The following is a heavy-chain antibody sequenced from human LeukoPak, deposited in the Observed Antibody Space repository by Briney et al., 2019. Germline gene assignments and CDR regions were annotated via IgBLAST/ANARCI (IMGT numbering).Heavy chain of an antibody. Sequence: SETLSLTCTVSGGSISSSNYYWGWIRQPPGKGLEWIGYIYYSGSTNYDSSLKSRVTIQVDTSKSQFSLKLSSVTAADTAVYYCARTYGSKSNYYFDYWGQGTLVTVSS. J-gene: IGHJ4*02. CDR2: IYYSGST. CDR1: GGSISSSNYY. CDR3: ARTYGSKSNYYFDY. D-gene: IGHD3-10*01. V-gene: IGHV4-61*05.